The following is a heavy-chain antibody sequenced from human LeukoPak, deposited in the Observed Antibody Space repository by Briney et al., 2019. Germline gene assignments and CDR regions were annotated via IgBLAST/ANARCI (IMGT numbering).Heavy chain of an antibody. V-gene: IGHV3-30-3*01. Sequence: RGSLRLSCAASGFTFSSYAMHWVRQAPGKGLEWVAVISYDGSNKYYADSVKGRFTISRDNSKNTLYLQMNSLRAEDTAVYYCARVFGRAVAVGWYFDYWGQGTLVTVSS. CDR1: GFTFSSYA. CDR2: ISYDGSNK. CDR3: ARVFGRAVAVGWYFDY. J-gene: IGHJ4*02. D-gene: IGHD6-19*01.